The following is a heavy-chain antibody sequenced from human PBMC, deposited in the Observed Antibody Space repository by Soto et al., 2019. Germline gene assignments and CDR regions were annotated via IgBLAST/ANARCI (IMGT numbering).Heavy chain of an antibody. CDR1: GLSFSDFA. CDR3: AKDLGVVGDLVPRPFDN. J-gene: IGHJ4*02. CDR2: ISPGGGSK. V-gene: IGHV3-23*01. D-gene: IGHD2-21*01. Sequence: EVQLLESRGGLVQPGGSLKLSCAASGLSFSDFAMTWVRQAPGKGLGWVSSISPGGGSKQYADSVKGRFTISRDNSKNTLYLQMNSLRAEDTAVYYCAKDLGVVGDLVPRPFDNWGQGTLVTVSS.